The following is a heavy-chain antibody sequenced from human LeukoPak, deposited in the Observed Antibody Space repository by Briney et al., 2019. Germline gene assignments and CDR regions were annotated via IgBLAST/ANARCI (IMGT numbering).Heavy chain of an antibody. CDR1: GFTFSSYG. D-gene: IGHD6-13*01. CDR3: ARDRGIAAYTNYYYGMDV. V-gene: IGHV3-33*01. J-gene: IGHJ6*02. CDR2: IWYDGSNK. Sequence: GGSLRLSCAASGFTFSSYGMHWVRQAPGKGLEWVAVIWYDGSNKYYADSVKGRFTISRDNSKNTLYLQMNSLRAEDTAVYYCARDRGIAAYTNYYYGMDVWGQGTTVTVSS.